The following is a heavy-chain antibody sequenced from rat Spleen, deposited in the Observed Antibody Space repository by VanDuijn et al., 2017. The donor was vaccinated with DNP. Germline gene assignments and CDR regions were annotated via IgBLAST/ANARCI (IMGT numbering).Heavy chain of an antibody. J-gene: IGHJ4*01. Sequence: EVQLQESGPGLVKPSQSLSLTCSVTGYSITSSYRWNWIRKFPGNKLEWMGSVNSAGTTNYNPSLKSRISITRDTSKNQLFLQVNSVTTEDTATYYCARVGDLHDGGDGDVLDVWGQGTSVTVSS. D-gene: IGHD1-12*02. CDR1: GYSITSSYR. V-gene: IGHV3-3*01. CDR2: VNSAGTT. CDR3: ARVGDLHDGGDGDVLDV.